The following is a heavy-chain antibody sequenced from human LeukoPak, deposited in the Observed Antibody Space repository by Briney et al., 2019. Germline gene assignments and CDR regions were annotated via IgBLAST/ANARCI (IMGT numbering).Heavy chain of an antibody. D-gene: IGHD3-10*01. J-gene: IGHJ6*02. Sequence: PGGSLRLSCAASGFTVSSYWMSWVRQAPGKGLEWVANVKQDGSEKYYVDSVKGRFTISRDNAKNSLYLQMNSLRAEDTAVYYCARNSFLPKTSGYYYGMDVWGQGTTVTVSS. V-gene: IGHV3-7*01. CDR1: GFTVSSYW. CDR3: ARNSFLPKTSGYYYGMDV. CDR2: VKQDGSEK.